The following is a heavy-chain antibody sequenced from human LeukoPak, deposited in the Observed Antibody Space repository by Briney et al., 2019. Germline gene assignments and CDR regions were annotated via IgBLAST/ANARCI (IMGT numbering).Heavy chain of an antibody. J-gene: IGHJ4*02. Sequence: PSETLSLTCTVSGGSISSYYRSWIRQPPGKGLEWIGYIYYSGSTNYNPSLKSRVTISVDTPKNQFSLKLSSVTAADTAVYYCARASRHFDYWGQGTLVTVSS. CDR2: IYYSGST. CDR3: ARASRHFDY. V-gene: IGHV4-59*01. CDR1: GGSISSYY.